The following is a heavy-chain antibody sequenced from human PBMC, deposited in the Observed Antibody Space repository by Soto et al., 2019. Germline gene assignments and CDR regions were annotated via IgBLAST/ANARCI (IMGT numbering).Heavy chain of an antibody. CDR3: ARAISMGFNALTGYYLDL. J-gene: IGHJ1*01. D-gene: IGHD3-9*01. CDR1: GGSVSSGAYY. Sequence: SETLSLTCTVSGGSVSSGAYYWSWVRQPPGKGLEWIGYVYYTGTTNYNPALKSRVTISADTSKNLFSLNLNSVTAADTAVYYCARAISMGFNALTGYYLDLWGQGTLVTVSS. V-gene: IGHV4-61*08. CDR2: VYYTGTT.